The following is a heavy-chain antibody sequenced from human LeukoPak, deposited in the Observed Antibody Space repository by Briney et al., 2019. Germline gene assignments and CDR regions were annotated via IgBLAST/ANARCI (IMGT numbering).Heavy chain of an antibody. V-gene: IGHV1-18*01. D-gene: IGHD2-21*01. CDR2: ISADIGNT. J-gene: IGHJ4*02. CDR1: GYTFVDYG. Sequence: ASVKISCKASGYTFVDYGISWVRQAPGQGLKWMGWISADIGNTNYAQKFQGRVTMTRDRSTSTGYMELTSLTSDDTAVYYCARDRLGYCGYGSCLLFDNWGQGTLVTVSS. CDR3: ARDRLGYCGYGSCLLFDN.